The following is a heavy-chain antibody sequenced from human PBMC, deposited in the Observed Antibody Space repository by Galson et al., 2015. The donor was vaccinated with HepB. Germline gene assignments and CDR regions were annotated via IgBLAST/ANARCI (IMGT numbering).Heavy chain of an antibody. J-gene: IGHJ6*02. V-gene: IGHV6-1*01. CDR1: GDSVSANTAV. CDR2: TYYRSKWQK. Sequence: CAISGDSVSANTAVWNRIRQSPSRGLEWLGRTYYRSKWQKDYAVSMKSRITISTDTSRNQVSLQLNSVSPEDTAVYYCAYGVDVWGQGTTVTVSS. CDR3: AYGVDV.